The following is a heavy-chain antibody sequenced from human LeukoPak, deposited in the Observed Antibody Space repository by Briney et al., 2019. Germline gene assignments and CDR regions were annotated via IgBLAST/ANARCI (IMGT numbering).Heavy chain of an antibody. CDR3: AKDLYCSSTSCYEAVY. V-gene: IGHV3-23*01. D-gene: IGHD2-2*01. CDR2: ISGSGGST. CDR1: VFTFSSYD. Sequence: GGSLRLSCAASVFTFSSYDMSWVRQAPGKGLEWVSSISGSGGSTYYADSVKGRFTISRDNSKNTLYLQMNSLRAEDTAVYYCAKDLYCSSTSCYEAVYWGQGTLVTVSS. J-gene: IGHJ4*02.